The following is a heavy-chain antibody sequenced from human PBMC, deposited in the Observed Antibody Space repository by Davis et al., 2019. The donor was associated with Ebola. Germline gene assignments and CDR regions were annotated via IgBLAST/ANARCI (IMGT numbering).Heavy chain of an antibody. J-gene: IGHJ4*02. CDR2: INPNSGGT. D-gene: IGHD2-8*01. CDR1: GYTFTSYY. V-gene: IGHV1-2*06. Sequence: AASVKVSCKASGYTFTSYYMHWVRQAPGQGLEWMGRINPNSGGTNYAQKFQGRVTMTRDTSISTAYMELSRLRSDDTAVYYCARDTGLDIVLMVYADGTFDYWGQGTLVTVSS. CDR3: ARDTGLDIVLMVYADGTFDY.